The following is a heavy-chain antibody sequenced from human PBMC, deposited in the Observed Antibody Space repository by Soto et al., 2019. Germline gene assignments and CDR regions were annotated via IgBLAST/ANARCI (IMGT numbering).Heavy chain of an antibody. CDR3: ARVRGGGSEYFFDY. J-gene: IGHJ4*02. Sequence: AASVKVSCKASGYTFTSYNVHWVRQAPGQGLEWMAIINPSGGTTYYVQKFEGRVTLTTDTSTSTVYMELSSLRSDDTAVYYCARVRGGGSEYFFDYWGQGTLVTVSS. CDR1: GYTFTSYN. CDR2: INPSGGTT. D-gene: IGHD2-15*01. V-gene: IGHV1-46*01.